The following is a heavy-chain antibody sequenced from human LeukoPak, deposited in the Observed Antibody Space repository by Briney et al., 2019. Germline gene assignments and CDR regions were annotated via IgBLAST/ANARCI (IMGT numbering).Heavy chain of an antibody. CDR2: ISTSYSTI. CDR1: GFTFSTYS. J-gene: IGHJ4*02. CDR3: ARSHYYLDS. Sequence: PGGSLRLSCAASGFTFSTYSMHWVRQAPGKGLEWVSFISTSYSTIYADSVKGRFTISRDNAKNSVYLQMNSLRAEDTAVYYCARSHYYLDSWGQGTLVTVSS. V-gene: IGHV3-48*01.